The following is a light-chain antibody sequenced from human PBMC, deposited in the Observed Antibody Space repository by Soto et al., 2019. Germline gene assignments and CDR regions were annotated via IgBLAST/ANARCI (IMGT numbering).Light chain of an antibody. J-gene: IGLJ1*01. Sequence: QSALTQPASVSGSPGQSITISCTGTSSDVGGYNYVSWYQQHPGKAPKLMIYDVSNRPSGVSNRFSGSKSGNTASLTIYGLQSEDEADYHCSSYTSSSTLLYVFGTRTKLTVL. CDR1: SSDVGGYNY. CDR2: DVS. V-gene: IGLV2-14*01. CDR3: SSYTSSSTLLYV.